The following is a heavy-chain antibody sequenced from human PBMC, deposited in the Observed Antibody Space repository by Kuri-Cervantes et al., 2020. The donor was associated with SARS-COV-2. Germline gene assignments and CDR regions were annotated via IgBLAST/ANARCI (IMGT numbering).Heavy chain of an antibody. D-gene: IGHD3-22*01. CDR3: AREGYYDSSGNYAATGMDV. CDR2: ISDDGKKR. V-gene: IGHV3-30*04. CDR1: GFTFGDYA. J-gene: IGHJ6*03. Sequence: GESLKISCTASGFTFGDYAMSWVRQAPGKGLEWVAVISDDGKKRYYADSVKGRFTISRDNSQSTLYLQMNSLRTEDTAVYYCAREGYYDSSGNYAATGMDVWGKGTTVTVSS.